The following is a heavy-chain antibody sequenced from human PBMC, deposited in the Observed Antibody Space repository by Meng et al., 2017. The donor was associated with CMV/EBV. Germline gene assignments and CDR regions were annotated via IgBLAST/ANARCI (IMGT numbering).Heavy chain of an antibody. V-gene: IGHV1-69*05. D-gene: IGHD2-2*01. CDR1: VCTFSSYA. Sequence: SVKVSCKASVCTFSSYAIGGVRQPPGQGLEWMGGINPIFGTANYAQKFQGRVTITTDESTSTAYMELSGLRSEDTAVYYCATDPDIVVVPAAIGYYYYCGMDVWGQGTTVTVSS. J-gene: IGHJ6*02. CDR2: INPIFGTA. CDR3: ATDPDIVVVPAAIGYYYYCGMDV.